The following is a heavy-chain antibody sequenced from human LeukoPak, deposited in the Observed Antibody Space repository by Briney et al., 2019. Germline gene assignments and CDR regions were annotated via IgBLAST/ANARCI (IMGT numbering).Heavy chain of an antibody. J-gene: IGHJ6*02. CDR1: DSSITSRYC. CDR2: ICRSGTT. CDR3: ARGDSYYGMDV. Sequence: SETLSLTCAVSDSSITSRYCWGWIRQPPGKALEWIASICRSGTTYYSPSLKSRVTISVDRSKNQFSLKLSSVTAADTAVYYCARGDSYYGMDVWGQGTTVAVSS. V-gene: IGHV4-38-2*01.